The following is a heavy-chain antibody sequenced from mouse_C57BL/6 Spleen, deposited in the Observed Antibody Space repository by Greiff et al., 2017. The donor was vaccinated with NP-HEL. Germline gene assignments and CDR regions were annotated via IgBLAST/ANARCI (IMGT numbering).Heavy chain of an antibody. CDR1: GYTFPSYW. J-gene: IGHJ4*01. Sequence: QVPLQQPGAELVKPGASVKLSCKASGYTFPSYWMHWVKQRPGRGLEWIGRIDPNSGGTKYNAKFKSKATLTVDKPSSTAYMQLSSLTSEDSAVYYCARHYDYDGAYAMDYWGQGTSVTVSS. CDR3: ARHYDYDGAYAMDY. CDR2: IDPNSGGT. V-gene: IGHV1-72*01. D-gene: IGHD2-4*01.